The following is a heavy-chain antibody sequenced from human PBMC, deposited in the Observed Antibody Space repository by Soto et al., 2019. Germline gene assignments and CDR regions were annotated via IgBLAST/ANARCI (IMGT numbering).Heavy chain of an antibody. V-gene: IGHV5-51*01. CDR2: IYPGDSDT. D-gene: IGHD2-21*02. CDR1: GYSFTSYW. Sequence: GESLKISCKGSGYSFTSYWIGWVRPMPGKGLEWMGIIYPGDSDTRYSPSFQGQVTISADRSISTAYLQWSSLKASDTAIYYCVREGNCGADCYSTYYFDYWGLGALVTVSS. J-gene: IGHJ4*02. CDR3: VREGNCGADCYSTYYFDY.